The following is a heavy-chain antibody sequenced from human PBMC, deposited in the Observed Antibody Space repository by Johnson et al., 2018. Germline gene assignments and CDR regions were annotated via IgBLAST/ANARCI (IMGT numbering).Heavy chain of an antibody. CDR2: IRSKRNGGTT. Sequence: VQLQESGGGLVQPGRSLRLSCTASGFNFLHYAMNWFRLAPGKGLEWIGFIRSKRNGGTTDYAASVQGRFTLSSDDSKSIVFLQLNNLEVEDTAVYYCSRVGGAAEPYYYYMDVWGKGTTVTVSS. CDR3: SRVGGAAEPYYYYMDV. J-gene: IGHJ6*03. D-gene: IGHD3-16*01. CDR1: GFNFLHYA. V-gene: IGHV3-49*03.